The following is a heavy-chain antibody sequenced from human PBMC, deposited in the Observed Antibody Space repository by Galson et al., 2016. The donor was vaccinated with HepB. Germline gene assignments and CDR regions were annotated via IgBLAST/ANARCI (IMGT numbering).Heavy chain of an antibody. D-gene: IGHD3-10*01. Sequence: SVKVSCKASGYAFIHYGISWVRQAPGQGLEWIGWISPFAGDTDYAPKFQGRVTLTTDTSTSPAYMELRSLTYEDTAVYFCARVFGAGTTFFYWGPGTLLTVSS. CDR2: ISPFAGDT. CDR1: GYAFIHYG. V-gene: IGHV1-18*01. CDR3: ARVFGAGTTFFY. J-gene: IGHJ4*02.